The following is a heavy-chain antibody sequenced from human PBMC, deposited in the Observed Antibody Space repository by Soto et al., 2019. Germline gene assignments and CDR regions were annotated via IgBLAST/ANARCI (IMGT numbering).Heavy chain of an antibody. CDR1: GGSISSSSYY. CDR2: IYYSGNT. D-gene: IGHD1-26*01. Sequence: PSETLSLTCTVSGGSISSSSYYWGWIRQPPGKGLEWIGSIYYSGNTYYNPSLKSRVTISVDTSKNQFSLKLSSVNAADTDVYYCASHAWELVVNWFDTWGQGPLVT. CDR3: ASHAWELVVNWFDT. V-gene: IGHV4-39*01. J-gene: IGHJ5*02.